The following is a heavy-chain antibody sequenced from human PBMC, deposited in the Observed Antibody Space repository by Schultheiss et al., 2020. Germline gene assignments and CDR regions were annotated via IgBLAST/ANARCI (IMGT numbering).Heavy chain of an antibody. Sequence: GESLKISCKASGYTFTSYYMHWVRQAPGQGLEWMGRINPNSGGTNYAQKFQGRVTMTRDTSISTAYMELSSLRSEDTAVYYCARVNRYSGSYGYYYYYMDVWGKGTTVTVSS. V-gene: IGHV1-2*06. D-gene: IGHD1-26*01. CDR2: INPNSGGT. J-gene: IGHJ6*03. CDR1: GYTFTSYY. CDR3: ARVNRYSGSYGYYYYYMDV.